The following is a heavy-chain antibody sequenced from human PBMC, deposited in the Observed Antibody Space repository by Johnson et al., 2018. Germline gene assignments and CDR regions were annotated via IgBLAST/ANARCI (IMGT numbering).Heavy chain of an antibody. V-gene: IGHV3-64*07. CDR1: GFTFSTYA. J-gene: IGHJ3*02. CDR2: ISGNGAYT. Sequence: VQLVESGGGLVQPGGSLRLSCAASGFTFSTYAMHWVRQAPGKGLQYVSAISGNGAYTFYADSVKGRFSISRDNSKNTLYLQMGGLRAEEMAVYYCERGGIKGPHDVYDIWGQGTMVTVSS. CDR3: ERGGIKGPHDVYDI. D-gene: IGHD1-14*01.